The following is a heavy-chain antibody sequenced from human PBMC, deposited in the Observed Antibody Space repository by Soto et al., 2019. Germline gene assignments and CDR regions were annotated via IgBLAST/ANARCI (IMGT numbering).Heavy chain of an antibody. J-gene: IGHJ4*02. V-gene: IGHV4-30-4*01. Sequence: SLTCTVSGGSISSGDYYWSWIRQPPGKGLEWIGYIYYSGSTYYNPSLKSRVTISVDTSKNQFSLKLSSVTAADTAVYYCARVPENSGSYYYFDLWGQGTLVTVSS. CDR2: IYYSGST. CDR3: ARVPENSGSYYYFDL. D-gene: IGHD1-26*01. CDR1: GGSISSGDYY.